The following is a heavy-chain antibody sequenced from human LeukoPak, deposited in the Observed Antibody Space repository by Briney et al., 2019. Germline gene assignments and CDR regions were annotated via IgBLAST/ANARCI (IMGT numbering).Heavy chain of an antibody. CDR1: GGSISSGGYS. D-gene: IGHD3-3*01. V-gene: IGHV4-30-2*01. CDR2: IYHSGST. J-gene: IGHJ4*02. CDR3: ARHVSGGLEWSVNFDY. Sequence: SETLSLTCAVSGGSISSGGYSWSWIRQPPGKGLEWIGYIYHSGSTYYNPSLKSRVTISVDRSKNQFSLKLSSVTAADTAVYYCARHVSGGLEWSVNFDYWGQGTLVTVSS.